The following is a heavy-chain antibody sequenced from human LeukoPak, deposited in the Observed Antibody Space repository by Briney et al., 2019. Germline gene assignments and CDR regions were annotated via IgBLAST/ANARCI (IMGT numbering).Heavy chain of an antibody. CDR3: AREGPRSGSYVY. Sequence: GASVKVSCKASGYTSTGYYMHWVRQAPGQGLEWMGWINPNGGGTNYAQKFQGRVTMTRDTSISTAYMELSRLRSDDTAVYYCAREGPRSGSYVYWGQGTLVTVSS. V-gene: IGHV1-2*02. CDR1: GYTSTGYY. CDR2: INPNGGGT. D-gene: IGHD1-26*01. J-gene: IGHJ4*02.